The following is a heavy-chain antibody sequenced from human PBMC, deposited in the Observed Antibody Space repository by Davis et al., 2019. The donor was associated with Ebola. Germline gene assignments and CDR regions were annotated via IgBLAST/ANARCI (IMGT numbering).Heavy chain of an antibody. CDR3: ARQRRLRLGELSGHFDY. D-gene: IGHD3-16*02. V-gene: IGHV4-59*08. J-gene: IGHJ4*02. CDR2: IYYSGST. Sequence: MPSETLSLTCTVSGGSISSYYWSWIRRPPGKGLEWIGYIYYSGSTNYNPSLKSRVTISVDTSKNQFSLKLSSVTAADTAVYYCARQRRLRLGELSGHFDYWGQGTLVTVSS. CDR1: GGSISSYY.